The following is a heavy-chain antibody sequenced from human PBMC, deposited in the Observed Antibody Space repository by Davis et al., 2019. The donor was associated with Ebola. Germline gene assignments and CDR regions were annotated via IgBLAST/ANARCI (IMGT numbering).Heavy chain of an antibody. CDR1: GGSISSYY. J-gene: IGHJ4*02. V-gene: IGHV4-34*01. D-gene: IGHD5-12*01. Sequence: MPSETLSLTCTVSGGSISSYYWSWIRQPPGKGLEWIGEINHSGSTYYNPSLKSRVTISVDRSKNQFSLKLSSVTAADTAVYYCARVFVGLKWLRFDYWGQGTLVTVSS. CDR2: INHSGST. CDR3: ARVFVGLKWLRFDY.